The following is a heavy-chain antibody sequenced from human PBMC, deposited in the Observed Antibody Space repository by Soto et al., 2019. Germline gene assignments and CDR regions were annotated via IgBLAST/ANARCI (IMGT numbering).Heavy chain of an antibody. J-gene: IGHJ4*02. CDR2: ISAYNGNT. CDR3: ARAEAGTIRRVNFDY. Sequence: PAASVKVSCKASGYTFTSYGISWVRQAPGQGLEWMGWISAYNGNTNYAQKLQGRVTMTTDTSTSTAYMELRSLRSDDTAGYYCARAEAGTIRRVNFDYWGQGTLVTVSS. V-gene: IGHV1-18*01. D-gene: IGHD6-19*01. CDR1: GYTFTSYG.